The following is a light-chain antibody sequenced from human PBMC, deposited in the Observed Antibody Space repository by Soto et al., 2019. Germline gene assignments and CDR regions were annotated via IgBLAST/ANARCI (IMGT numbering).Light chain of an antibody. CDR2: INSDGSH. J-gene: IGLJ3*02. CDR1: SRHSNYG. CDR3: QTWGTAIRV. V-gene: IGLV4-69*01. Sequence: QPVLTQSPSASASLGASVKLTCTLSSRHSNYGIAWHQQKPEKGPRFLIKINSDGSHNKGDEIPDRFSGSSSGAERYLTISSLQSEDEADYYCQTWGTAIRVFGGGTKLTVL.